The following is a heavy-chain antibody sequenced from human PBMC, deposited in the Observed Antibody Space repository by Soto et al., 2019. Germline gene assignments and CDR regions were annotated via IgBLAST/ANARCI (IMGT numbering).Heavy chain of an antibody. J-gene: IGHJ2*01. CDR3: ARGGGSYDSSGYYRWNRDL. CDR1: GFTFNSYA. CDR2: ISGSSSAI. D-gene: IGHD3-22*01. Sequence: EVQLVESGGDLVQPGGSLRLSCAASGFTFNSYAMNWVRQAPGKGLEWVSFISGSSSAIYYADSVKGRFTISRDNDKKSLYLQMNTLRDEDTAVYYCARGGGSYDSSGYYRWNRDLWGRGTLVTVSS. V-gene: IGHV3-48*02.